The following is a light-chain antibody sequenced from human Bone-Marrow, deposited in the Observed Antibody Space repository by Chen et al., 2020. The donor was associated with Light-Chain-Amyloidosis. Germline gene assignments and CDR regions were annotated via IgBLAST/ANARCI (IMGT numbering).Light chain of an antibody. Sequence: HELTQPPSASVSPGQTARITCSGDDLPTKYAYWYQQKPGQAPVLVIHRDTERPSGISERFSGSSSGTTATLTISGVQAEDEADYHCQSADSSGTYEVIFGGGTKLTVL. CDR1: DLPTKY. V-gene: IGLV3-25*03. J-gene: IGLJ2*01. CDR3: QSADSSGTYEVI. CDR2: RDT.